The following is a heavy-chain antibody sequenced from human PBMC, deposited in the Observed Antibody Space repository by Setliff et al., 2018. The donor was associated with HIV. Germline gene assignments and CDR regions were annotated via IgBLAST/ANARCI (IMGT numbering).Heavy chain of an antibody. CDR1: GYTFTSYY. CDR2: INPSGGST. Sequence: ASVKVSCRASGYTFTSYYMHWVRQAPGQGLEWMGLINPSGGSTSYAQKFQGRVTMTRDTSTSTVYMELSSLRSEDTAVYYCAREIGNYYDSSGYYTQTASFDYWGQGTLVT. CDR3: AREIGNYYDSSGYYTQTASFDY. D-gene: IGHD3-22*01. J-gene: IGHJ4*02. V-gene: IGHV1-46*01.